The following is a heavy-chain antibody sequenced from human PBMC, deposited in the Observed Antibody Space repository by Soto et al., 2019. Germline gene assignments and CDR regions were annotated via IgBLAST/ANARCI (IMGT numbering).Heavy chain of an antibody. CDR3: AAVSLQWLYYFDY. V-gene: IGHV1-58*01. Sequence: WRRHNSGQRLEWIGWIVVGSGHTNYAQKFQESVTITRDMSTSTAYMELSSLKSEDTAVYYCAAVSLQWLYYFDYWGQGTPVTVSS. J-gene: IGHJ4*02. CDR2: IVVGSGHT. D-gene: IGHD6-19*01.